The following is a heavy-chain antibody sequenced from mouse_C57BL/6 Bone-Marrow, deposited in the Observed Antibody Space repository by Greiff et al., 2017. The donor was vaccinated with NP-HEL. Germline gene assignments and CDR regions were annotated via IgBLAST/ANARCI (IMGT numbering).Heavy chain of an antibody. CDR3: ARARGYSYSLYYFDY. CDR1: GYTFTNYW. V-gene: IGHV1-63*01. CDR2: IYPGGGYT. J-gene: IGHJ2*01. Sequence: QVQLQQSGAELVRPGTSVKMSCKASGYTFTNYWIGWAKQRPGHGLEWIGDIYPGGGYTNYNEKFKGKATLTADKSSSTAYMQVSSLTSEDSAIYYCARARGYSYSLYYFDYWGQGTTLTVSS. D-gene: IGHD2-12*01.